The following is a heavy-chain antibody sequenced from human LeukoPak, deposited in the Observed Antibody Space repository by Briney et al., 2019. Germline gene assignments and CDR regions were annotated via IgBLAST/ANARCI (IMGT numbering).Heavy chain of an antibody. CDR3: ARAAGIAGRTTFDY. J-gene: IGHJ4*02. CDR2: IYHSGST. Sequence: TSETLSLTCTVSGGSISSSSYYWGWIRQPPGKGLEWIGEIYHSGSTNYNPSLKSRVTISVDTSKNQFSLKLTSVTAADTAVYYCARAAGIAGRTTFDYWGQGTLVTVSS. CDR1: GGSISSSSYY. V-gene: IGHV4-39*07. D-gene: IGHD6-6*01.